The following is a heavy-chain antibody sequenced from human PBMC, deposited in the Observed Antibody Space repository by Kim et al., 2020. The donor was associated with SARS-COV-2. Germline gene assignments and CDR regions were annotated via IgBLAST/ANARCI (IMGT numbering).Heavy chain of an antibody. V-gene: IGHV4-39*01. CDR3: ARQLGYCSSTSCPFDY. Sequence: SLKSRVTISVDTSKNQFSLKLSSVTAADTAVYYCARQLGYCSSTSCPFDYWGQGTLVTVSS. D-gene: IGHD2-2*01. J-gene: IGHJ4*02.